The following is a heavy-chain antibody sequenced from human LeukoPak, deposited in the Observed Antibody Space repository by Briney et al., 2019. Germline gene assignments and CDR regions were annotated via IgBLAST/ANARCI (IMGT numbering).Heavy chain of an antibody. CDR2: INPSGGST. J-gene: IGHJ5*02. Sequence: ASVKVSCKASGYTFTSYYMHWVRQAPGQGLEWMGIINPSGGSTSYAQKFQGRVTMTRDTSTSTVYMELSSLRSEDTAVYYCARDLIRGYDSSGYYPNWFDPWGQGTLVTVSS. V-gene: IGHV1-46*01. D-gene: IGHD3-22*01. CDR1: GYTFTSYY. CDR3: ARDLIRGYDSSGYYPNWFDP.